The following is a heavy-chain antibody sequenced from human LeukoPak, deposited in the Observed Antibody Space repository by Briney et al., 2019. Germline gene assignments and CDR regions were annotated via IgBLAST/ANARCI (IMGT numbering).Heavy chain of an antibody. CDR2: VSLSGLT. CDR3: SRENGAFSPFGY. CDR1: GGSITSTNW. V-gene: IGHV4-4*02. Sequence: SGTLALTCGVSGGSITSTNWWSWVRQPPGQGLEWIGEVSLSGLTNYNPSLSSRIIMALDTSKNHLSLHLTPVTAADTAVYYCSRENGAFSPFGYWGQGYLVTVLS. D-gene: IGHD2-8*01. J-gene: IGHJ4*02.